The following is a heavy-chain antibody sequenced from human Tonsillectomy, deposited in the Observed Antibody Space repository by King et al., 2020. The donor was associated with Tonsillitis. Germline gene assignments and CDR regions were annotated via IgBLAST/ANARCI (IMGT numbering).Heavy chain of an antibody. J-gene: IGHJ4*02. CDR1: GFTFSSYA. CDR3: AKGAPGIAVAGSGAFDY. CDR2: ISGSGSGT. Sequence: QLVQSGGDLVQPGGSLRLSCAASGFTFSSYAMSWVRQAPGKGLEWVSTISGSGSGTYYADSVKGRFTISRDNFKNTLYLQMNSLRAEDTAVYYCAKGAPGIAVAGSGAFDYWGQGTLVTVSS. V-gene: IGHV3-23*04. D-gene: IGHD6-19*01.